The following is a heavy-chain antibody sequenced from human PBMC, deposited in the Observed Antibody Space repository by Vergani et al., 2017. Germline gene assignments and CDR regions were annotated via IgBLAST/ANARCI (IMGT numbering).Heavy chain of an antibody. CDR2: VDPEDGET. D-gene: IGHD4-17*01. CDR1: GYTFTDHY. V-gene: IGHV1-69-2*01. CDR3: ATTQSVTTGRMEV. J-gene: IGHJ6*02. Sequence: EVQLVQSGAEVKKPGATMKISCKVSGYTFTDHYMHWVKQAPGKGLEWMGLVDPEDGETIYAEKFKGRVTIAADTSTDTAHLELSSLRSEDTAVYYCATTQSVTTGRMEVWGQGTTVIVSS.